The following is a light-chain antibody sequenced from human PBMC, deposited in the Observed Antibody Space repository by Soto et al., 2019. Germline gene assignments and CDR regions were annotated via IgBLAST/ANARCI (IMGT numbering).Light chain of an antibody. J-gene: IGKJ1*01. V-gene: IGKV1-17*01. CDR1: QSISSY. CDR3: LQQNSYTPT. Sequence: IRMTKSPSSQSSSLGDRVTITCRASQSISSYLNWYQQKQGKAPKLLIYAASSLQSGVPSRFSGSGSGTEVTLTISCLQNEDGTTYDGLQQNSYTPTFCQGTKVDI. CDR2: AAS.